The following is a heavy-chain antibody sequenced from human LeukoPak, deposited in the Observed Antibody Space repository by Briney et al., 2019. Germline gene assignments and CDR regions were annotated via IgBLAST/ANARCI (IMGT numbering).Heavy chain of an antibody. V-gene: IGHV3-21*01. J-gene: IGHJ4*02. CDR2: ITSGGDYI. CDR3: ARGHYDVLAASYKWTPDY. CDR1: GFTFNTFN. D-gene: IGHD3-9*01. Sequence: GGSLRLSCAASGFTFNTFNMNWVRQAPGKGLEWVSSITSGGDYIYYADSVKGRFTTSRDNAKNSLSLQMNSLRVEDTAVYYCARGHYDVLAASYKWTPDYWGQGTLVTVSS.